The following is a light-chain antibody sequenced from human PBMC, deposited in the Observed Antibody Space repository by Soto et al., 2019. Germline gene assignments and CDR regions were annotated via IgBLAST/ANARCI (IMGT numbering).Light chain of an antibody. J-gene: IGKJ1*01. Sequence: EIVLTHSPGTLSLFPWEIATLSCRASQSISSRYLAWYQQKPGQAPRLLIYGASTRATGIPARFSGSGSGTEFTLTISSLQSEDFAVYYCQQYHNWPWTFGQGTKVDIK. V-gene: IGKV3-15*01. CDR3: QQYHNWPWT. CDR2: GAS. CDR1: QSISSRY.